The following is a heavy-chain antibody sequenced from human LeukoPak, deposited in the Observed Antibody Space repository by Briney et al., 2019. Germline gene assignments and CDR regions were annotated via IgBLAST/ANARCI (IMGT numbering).Heavy chain of an antibody. CDR1: GGSFSGYY. V-gene: IGHV4-34*01. J-gene: IGHJ5*02. D-gene: IGHD2-2*01. Sequence: PSETLSLTCAVYGGSFSGYYWSWIRQPPGKALEWIGEINHSGSTNYNLSLKSRVTISVDTSKNQFSLKLSSVTAADTAVYYCAREFSDCSSTSCYGWFDPWGQGTLVTVSS. CDR3: AREFSDCSSTSCYGWFDP. CDR2: INHSGST.